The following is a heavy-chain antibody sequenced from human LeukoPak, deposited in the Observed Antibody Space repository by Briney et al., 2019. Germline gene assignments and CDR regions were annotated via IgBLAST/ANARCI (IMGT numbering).Heavy chain of an antibody. CDR2: ISYDGSNK. Sequence: AGGSLRLSCAASGFTFSSYAMHWVRQAPGKWLEWVAVISYDGSNKYYADSVKGRFTISRDNSKNTLYLQMNSLRAEDTAVYYCARDPYSSGWYGWFDPWGQGTLVTVSS. V-gene: IGHV3-30*04. CDR1: GFTFSSYA. J-gene: IGHJ5*02. CDR3: ARDPYSSGWYGWFDP. D-gene: IGHD6-19*01.